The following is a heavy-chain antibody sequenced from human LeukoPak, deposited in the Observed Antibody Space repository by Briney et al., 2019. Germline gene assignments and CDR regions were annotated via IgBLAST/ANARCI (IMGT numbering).Heavy chain of an antibody. V-gene: IGHV3-21*04. CDR3: AKDTGSYYDSSGYFGY. CDR2: ISSSSSYI. D-gene: IGHD3-22*01. Sequence: GGSLRLSCAASGFTFSSYSMNWVRQAPGKGLEWVSSISSSSSYIYYADSVKGRFTISRDNAKNSLYLQMNSLRAEDMALYYCAKDTGSYYDSSGYFGYWGQGTLVTVSS. J-gene: IGHJ4*02. CDR1: GFTFSSYS.